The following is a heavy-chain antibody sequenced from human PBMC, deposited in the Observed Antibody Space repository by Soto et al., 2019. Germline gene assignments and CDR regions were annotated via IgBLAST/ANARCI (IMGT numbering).Heavy chain of an antibody. J-gene: IGHJ6*03. CDR3: AKAAPYCSSTSCPKTKYYYYYYMDV. D-gene: IGHD2-2*01. Sequence: GGSLTLSCATPGFTFCSHSTNWGRPAPGKGREWVSGIIGSGGSTYYADSVKGRFTISRDNSKNTLYLQMNSLRAEDTAVYYCAKAAPYCSSTSCPKTKYYYYYYMDVWGKGTTVTVSS. V-gene: IGHV3-23*01. CDR2: IIGSGGST. CDR1: GFTFCSHS.